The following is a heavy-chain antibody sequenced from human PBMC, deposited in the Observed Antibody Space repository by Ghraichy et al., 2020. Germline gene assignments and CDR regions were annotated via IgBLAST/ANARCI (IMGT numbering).Heavy chain of an antibody. CDR2: IKQDGSEK. V-gene: IGHV3-7*03. Sequence: GESLNISCAASGFTFNIYWMSWVRQAPGKGLEWVANIKQDGSEKYYVDSVNGRFTISRDNAKNSLYLQMNSLRAEDTAVYYCARDVDFDYWGQGTLVTVSS. CDR3: ARDVDFDY. J-gene: IGHJ4*02. CDR1: GFTFNIYW.